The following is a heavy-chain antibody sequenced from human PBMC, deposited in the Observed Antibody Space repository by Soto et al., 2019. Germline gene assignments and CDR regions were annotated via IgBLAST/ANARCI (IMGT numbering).Heavy chain of an antibody. V-gene: IGHV4-59*01. Sequence: SETLSLTCTVSGGSISRYYWSWIRQPPGKGLEWIGYIYYSETTNYNPSLKSRVTISVDTSQNQFSLKLRSVTAADTAVYYCARDITGTSLAFDLWGQGTLVTVSS. D-gene: IGHD1-7*01. CDR3: ARDITGTSLAFDL. J-gene: IGHJ3*01. CDR1: GGSISRYY. CDR2: IYYSETT.